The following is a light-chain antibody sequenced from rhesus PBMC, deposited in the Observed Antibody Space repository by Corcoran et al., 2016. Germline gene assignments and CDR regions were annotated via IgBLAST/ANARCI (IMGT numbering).Light chain of an antibody. Sequence: DIQMTQSPSSLSASVGDTVTITCRASQRISSWLAWYQQKPGKAPKLLIYKASSLQSGVPSRFSGSGSGTDVPLPISSLQSEDFATYYCQQYSSRPFTFGPGTKLDIK. CDR3: QQYSSRPFT. CDR2: KAS. CDR1: QRISSW. V-gene: IGKV1-22*01. J-gene: IGKJ3*01.